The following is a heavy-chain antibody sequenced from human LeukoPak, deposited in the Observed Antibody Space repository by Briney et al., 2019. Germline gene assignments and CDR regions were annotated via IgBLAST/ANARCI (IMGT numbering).Heavy chain of an antibody. CDR2: ISFDGSSK. CDR1: QFTFSSYG. V-gene: IGHV3-30*18. J-gene: IGHJ4*02. Sequence: GGSLRLSCAASQFTFSSYGMHWVRQAPGKGLEWVAVISFDGSSKYYTDSVKGRFTISRDNSKNTLYLQMNSLISEDTAVYYCAKDRWLARRGNSYLELVDGFGYWGQGTLVTVSS. CDR3: AKDRWLARRGNSYLELVDGFGY. D-gene: IGHD5-18*01.